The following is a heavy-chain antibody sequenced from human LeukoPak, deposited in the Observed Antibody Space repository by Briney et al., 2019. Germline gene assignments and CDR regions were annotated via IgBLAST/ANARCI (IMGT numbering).Heavy chain of an antibody. Sequence: GGSLRLSCAASGFTFSSSSMNWVRQAPGKGLEWVSSITRRSTYIYYADSMKGRFTISRDSAKNSLYLQMNSLRAEDTAVYYCAKHSYDSSGYYSIDYWGQGTLVTVFS. CDR1: GFTFSSSS. CDR3: AKHSYDSSGYYSIDY. D-gene: IGHD3-22*01. J-gene: IGHJ4*02. CDR2: ITRRSTYI. V-gene: IGHV3-21*04.